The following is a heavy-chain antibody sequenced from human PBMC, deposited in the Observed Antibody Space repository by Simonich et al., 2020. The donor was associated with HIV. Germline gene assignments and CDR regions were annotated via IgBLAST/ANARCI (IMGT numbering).Heavy chain of an antibody. Sequence: QVQLQQWGAGLLKPSETLSLTCAVYGGPFSGYFWTWIRQPPGKGLEWIGEIIHSGSTNYNPALKSRVTISVDTSKNQFSLKLSSVTAADTAVYYCARLDYNYGLDNWGQGTLVTVSS. V-gene: IGHV4-34*12. CDR2: IIHSGST. CDR1: GGPFSGYF. J-gene: IGHJ4*02. CDR3: ARLDYNYGLDN. D-gene: IGHD5-18*01.